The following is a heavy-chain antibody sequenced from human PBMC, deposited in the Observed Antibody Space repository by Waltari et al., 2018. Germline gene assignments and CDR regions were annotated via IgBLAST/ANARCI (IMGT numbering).Heavy chain of an antibody. CDR3: SRGLPLWSRELSGLDL. D-gene: IGHD3-10*01. Sequence: QVQLQPWGTRLLKPSETLSLTCGVYDGAFTTFYWRWIRQSPGKGLEWIGEINHSGGASYNPSLRRRLTISVDSLKNQFSLTLNSVTAADTAVYYCSRGLPLWSRELSGLDLWGQGATVIVSS. J-gene: IGHJ6*02. CDR2: INHSGGA. V-gene: IGHV4-34*01. CDR1: DGAFTTFY.